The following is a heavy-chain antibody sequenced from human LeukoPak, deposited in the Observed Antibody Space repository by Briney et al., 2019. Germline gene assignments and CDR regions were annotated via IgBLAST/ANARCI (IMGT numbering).Heavy chain of an antibody. D-gene: IGHD3-22*01. CDR3: ARDRSRYYYDSSGSAWEFDP. CDR2: INPNSGGT. Sequence: GASVKVSCKASEYTFTGYYMHWVRQAPGQGLEWMGRINPNSGGTNYAQKLQGRVTMTTDTSTSTAYMELRSLRSDDTAVYYCARDRSRYYYDSSGSAWEFDPWGQGTLVTVSS. V-gene: IGHV1-2*06. J-gene: IGHJ5*02. CDR1: EYTFTGYY.